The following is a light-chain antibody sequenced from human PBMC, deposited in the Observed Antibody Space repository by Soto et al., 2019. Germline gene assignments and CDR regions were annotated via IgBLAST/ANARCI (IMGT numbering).Light chain of an antibody. CDR3: TSSTITSPYV. V-gene: IGLV2-14*01. CDR1: SSDIGRYNF. Sequence: QAALNHTASMSGASGQSITISCTGTSSDIGRYNFVPWYQHHPGKAPKLSIYEATKRPSVVSYRFSGSKSGNTASMTISGLQAEDEAECYCTSSTITSPYVFGTGTKVTVL. J-gene: IGLJ1*01. CDR2: EAT.